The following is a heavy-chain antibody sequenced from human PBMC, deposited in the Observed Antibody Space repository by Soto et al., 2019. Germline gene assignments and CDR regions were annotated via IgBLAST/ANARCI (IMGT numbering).Heavy chain of an antibody. D-gene: IGHD1-7*01. J-gene: IGHJ4*02. CDR1: GGSFTSNNW. CDR2: IXRXGXX. CDR3: ASRDPGTSVDY. V-gene: IGHV4-4*02. Sequence: SETLSLTCAVSGGSFTSNNWWTWVRQPPGQXLEWXGXIXRXGXXXXXXSLKSRVTISLDKSENQFSMKVTYLTDADTAVYYCASRDPGTSVDYWGQGNLVTLSS.